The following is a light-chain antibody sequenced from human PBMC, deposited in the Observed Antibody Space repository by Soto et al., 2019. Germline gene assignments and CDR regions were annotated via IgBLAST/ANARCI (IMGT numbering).Light chain of an antibody. CDR2: DVS. J-gene: IGLJ3*02. V-gene: IGLV2-11*01. Sequence: QSALTQPRSVSGSPGQSVTISCTGTSNNVGAYNYVSWYQHHPGKAPKVMIYDVSERPSGVPDRFSGSKSDNKASLTISGLQAEDEADYYCCSYAGRYSWVFGGGTKVTVL. CDR3: CSYAGRYSWV. CDR1: SNNVGAYNY.